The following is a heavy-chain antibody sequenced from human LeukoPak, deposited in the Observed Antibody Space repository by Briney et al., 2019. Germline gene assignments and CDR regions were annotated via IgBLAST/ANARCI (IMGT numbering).Heavy chain of an antibody. CDR2: ISPGSHSI. CDR1: GLTFSDDH. V-gene: IGHV3-11*01. J-gene: IGHJ4*02. Sequence: PGGSLRLSCVASGLTFSDDHVSWIRQAPGKGLEWVSYISPGSHSIYYVDSVKGRFTISRDNAKNSLYLQMNSLRVDDTALYYCVNKGLRGGGDNWGQGTLVTVSS. D-gene: IGHD2-8*01. CDR3: VNKGLRGGGDN.